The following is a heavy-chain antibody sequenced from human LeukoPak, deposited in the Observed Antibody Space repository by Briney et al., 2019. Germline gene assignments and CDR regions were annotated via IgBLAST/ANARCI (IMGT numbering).Heavy chain of an antibody. Sequence: SQTLSLTCTVSGGSISSGDYYWSWIRQPPGKGLEWIGYIYYSGSTYYNPSLKSRVTISVDTSKNQSSLKLSSVTAADTAVYYCARALFGVGRFDYWGQGTLVTVSS. CDR3: ARALFGVGRFDY. CDR1: GGSISSGDYY. D-gene: IGHD3-3*01. J-gene: IGHJ4*02. V-gene: IGHV4-30-4*01. CDR2: IYYSGST.